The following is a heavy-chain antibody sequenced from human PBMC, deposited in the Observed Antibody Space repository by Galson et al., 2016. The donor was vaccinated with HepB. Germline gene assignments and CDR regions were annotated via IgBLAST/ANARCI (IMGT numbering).Heavy chain of an antibody. J-gene: IGHJ1*01. CDR2: IYSDART. D-gene: IGHD6-25*01. CDR1: GFTVSSNY. V-gene: IGHV3-53*01. Sequence: SLRPSCAASGFTVSSNYMSWVRQAPGKGLEWVSVIYSDARTYYADAVKGRFTISRDNSKNTLYLQMNSLRAEDTAVYYCAKLYGWYGSGYFQHWGQGTLVTVSS. CDR3: AKLYGWYGSGYFQH.